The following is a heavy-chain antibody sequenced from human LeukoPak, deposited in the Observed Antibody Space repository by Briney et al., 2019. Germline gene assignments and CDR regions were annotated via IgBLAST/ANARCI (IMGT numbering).Heavy chain of an antibody. CDR1: GGTFSSYI. CDR3: AGIDGYRADY. V-gene: IGHV1-69*16. J-gene: IGHJ4*02. Sequence: SVKFSCKASGGTFSSYIISWVRQAPGQGLEWMGRIIPILGTANYAQKFQGRVTITTDESTNTAYIELSSLRSEDTAVYYCAGIDGYRADYWGQGTVVTVSS. D-gene: IGHD5-24*01. CDR2: IIPILGTA.